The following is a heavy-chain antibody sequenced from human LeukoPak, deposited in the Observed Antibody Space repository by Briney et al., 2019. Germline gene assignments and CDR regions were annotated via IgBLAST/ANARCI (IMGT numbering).Heavy chain of an antibody. J-gene: IGHJ3*02. CDR2: TYYRSKWYN. CDR3: ARHDSHSSGVRDAFDI. CDR1: GDSVSSNSAA. V-gene: IGHV6-1*01. Sequence: SQTLSLTCAISGDSVSSNSAAWNWNRQSPSRGLDWLGRTYYRSKWYNDYAVSVKSRITINPDTSKNQFSLQLNSVTPEDTAVYYCARHDSHSSGVRDAFDIWGQGTMVTVSS. D-gene: IGHD6-19*01.